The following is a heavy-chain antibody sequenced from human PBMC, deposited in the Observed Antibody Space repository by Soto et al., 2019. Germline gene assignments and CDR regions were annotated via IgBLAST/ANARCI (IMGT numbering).Heavy chain of an antibody. J-gene: IGHJ4*02. V-gene: IGHV3-48*02. Sequence: WETLSLTCSVSGGSISGSYWSWIRQSPEKGLEWVAYISASSSSIYYADSVKGRFTISRDNAKNSLYLQMNSLRDEDTAVYYCTRDFTWSEVYWGQGVQVTVSS. CDR1: GGSISGSY. D-gene: IGHD3-3*01. CDR3: TRDFTWSEVY. CDR2: ISASSSSI.